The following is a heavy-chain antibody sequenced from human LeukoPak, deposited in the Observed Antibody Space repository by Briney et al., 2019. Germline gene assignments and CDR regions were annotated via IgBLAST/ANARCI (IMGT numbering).Heavy chain of an antibody. CDR1: GGSISSYY. J-gene: IGHJ6*03. D-gene: IGHD6-13*01. CDR3: ARVVSGSSSWYAYYYYYMDV. Sequence: SETLSLTCTVSGGSISSYYWSWIRQPPGKGLEWIGYIYYSGSTNYNPSLKSRVTISVDTSKNQFSLKLSSVTAADTAVYYCARVVSGSSSWYAYYYYYMDVWGKGTTVTISS. CDR2: IYYSGST. V-gene: IGHV4-59*01.